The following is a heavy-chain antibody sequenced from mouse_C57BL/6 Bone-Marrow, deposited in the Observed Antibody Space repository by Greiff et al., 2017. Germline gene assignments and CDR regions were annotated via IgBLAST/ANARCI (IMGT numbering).Heavy chain of an antibody. V-gene: IGHV1-15*01. Sequence: VQLQQSGAELVRPGASVTLSCKASGYTFTDYEMHWVKQTPVHGLEWIGAIDPETGGTAYNQKVKGKAILTADKSSSTAYMELRSLTSEDSAVYYCTSDGDYWGQGTTLTVSS. CDR1: GYTFTDYE. J-gene: IGHJ2*01. CDR3: TSDGDY. CDR2: IDPETGGT.